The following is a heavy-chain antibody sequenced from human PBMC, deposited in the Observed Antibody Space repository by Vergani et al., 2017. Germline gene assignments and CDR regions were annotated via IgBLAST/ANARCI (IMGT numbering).Heavy chain of an antibody. V-gene: IGHV1-69*14. Sequence: QVQLVQSGAEVKKPGSSVKVPCKASGGTLSSYAISWVRQAPGQGREWMGRILPIFGTANYAQKFQGRVTITPDKSPSTAYMELSSLRSEDTAVYYCARDLTWYCSSTSCHMGAFDIWGQGTMVTVSS. CDR3: ARDLTWYCSSTSCHMGAFDI. J-gene: IGHJ3*02. CDR1: GGTLSSYA. D-gene: IGHD2-2*01. CDR2: ILPIFGTA.